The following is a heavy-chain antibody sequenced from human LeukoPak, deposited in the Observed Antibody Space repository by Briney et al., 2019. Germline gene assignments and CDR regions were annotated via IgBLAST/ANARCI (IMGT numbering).Heavy chain of an antibody. CDR1: GGSISSYY. D-gene: IGHD2-2*01. Sequence: SETLSLTCTVSGGSISSYYRSWIRQPTGKGLEWIGYIYYSGSTNYNPSLKSRVTISVDTSKNQFSLMLSSVTAADTAVYYCARCKDYCSSTSRYNWFDPWGQGTLVTVSS. J-gene: IGHJ5*02. CDR2: IYYSGST. CDR3: ARCKDYCSSTSRYNWFDP. V-gene: IGHV4-59*08.